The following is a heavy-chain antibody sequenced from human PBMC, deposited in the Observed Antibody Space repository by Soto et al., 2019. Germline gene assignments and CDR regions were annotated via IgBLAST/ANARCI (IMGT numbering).Heavy chain of an antibody. CDR2: INAGNGNT. V-gene: IGHV1-3*05. D-gene: IGHD6-19*01. Sequence: QVQLVQSGAEEKKPGASVKVSCKASGYTFTGYAMHWVRQAPGQRLEWMGWINAGNGNTKYSQKFQGRVTITRDTSASTDYMELSSLRSEDTAVYYCARAVAVAAAFDYWGQGTLVTVSS. CDR3: ARAVAVAAAFDY. CDR1: GYTFTGYA. J-gene: IGHJ4*02.